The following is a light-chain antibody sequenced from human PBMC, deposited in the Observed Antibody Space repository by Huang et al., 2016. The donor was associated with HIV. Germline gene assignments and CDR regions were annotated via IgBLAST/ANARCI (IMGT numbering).Light chain of an antibody. CDR3: MQSLQSLT. J-gene: IGKJ4*01. V-gene: IGKV2-28*01. Sequence: DIVMTQSPLSLPVTPGEPASISCRSSPSLVHDNGYSSLDWYLQKPGQSPQVLIYMASVRAPGIPDRFSGGGSGTNFTLEINRVDAEDVGTYYCMQSLQSLTFGGGTRLEIK. CDR1: PSLVHDNGYSS. CDR2: MAS.